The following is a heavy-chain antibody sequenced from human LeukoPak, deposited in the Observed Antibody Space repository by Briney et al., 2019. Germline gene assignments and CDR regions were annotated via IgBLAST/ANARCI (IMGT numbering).Heavy chain of an antibody. Sequence: GGSLRLSCAASGFTFSNYAMTWVRQAPGKGLEWVSGMSSGTGSTYYADSVKGRFTISRDNSKNTLYLQMNSPRAEDTAVYYCAKHAGSYYYYSMDVWGQGTTVTVSS. D-gene: IGHD3-10*01. J-gene: IGHJ6*02. CDR2: MSSGTGST. CDR1: GFTFSNYA. V-gene: IGHV3-23*01. CDR3: AKHAGSYYYYSMDV.